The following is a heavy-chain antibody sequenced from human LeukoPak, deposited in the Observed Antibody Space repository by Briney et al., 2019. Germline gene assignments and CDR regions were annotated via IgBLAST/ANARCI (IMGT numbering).Heavy chain of an antibody. J-gene: IGHJ4*02. Sequence: PSVKVSCKASGYTFTGYYMHWVRQAPGQGLEWMGWINPNSGGTNYAQKFQGRVTMTRDTAISTAYMELSRLRSDDTAVYYCARGRITMVRGVNYWGQGTLVTVSS. D-gene: IGHD3-10*01. CDR3: ARGRITMVRGVNY. CDR2: INPNSGGT. CDR1: GYTFTGYY. V-gene: IGHV1-2*02.